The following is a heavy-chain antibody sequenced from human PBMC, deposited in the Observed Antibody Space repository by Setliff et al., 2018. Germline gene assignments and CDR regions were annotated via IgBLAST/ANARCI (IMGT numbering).Heavy chain of an antibody. CDR2: IKSKTDGGTI. CDR1: GFTFSKAW. Sequence: GSLRLSCAASGFTFSKAWMSWVRQAPGKGLEWVGRIKSKTDGGTIDYAAPVKGRLTISRDDSKNTLYLQVNSLRSEDTAVYYRTTDSMFYFDSSGYHVLDYWGQGTLVTVSS. D-gene: IGHD3-22*01. V-gene: IGHV3-15*01. CDR3: TTDSMFYFDSSGYHVLDY. J-gene: IGHJ4*02.